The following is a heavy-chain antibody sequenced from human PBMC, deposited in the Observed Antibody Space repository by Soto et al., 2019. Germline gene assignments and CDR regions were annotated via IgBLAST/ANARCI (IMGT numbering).Heavy chain of an antibody. V-gene: IGHV3-23*01. D-gene: IGHD5-18*01. CDR3: ARVSGYTKDC. J-gene: IGHJ4*02. CDR2: ISGSGGST. Sequence: HPWRVLLLPCVPCPFSFSIYPMSWVRQAPGKGLEWVSAISGSGGSTYYADSVKGGFTISRDNSKNTLYLQMNSLRAEDTAVYYCARVSGYTKDCWGQGTLVTVSS. CDR1: PFSFSIYP.